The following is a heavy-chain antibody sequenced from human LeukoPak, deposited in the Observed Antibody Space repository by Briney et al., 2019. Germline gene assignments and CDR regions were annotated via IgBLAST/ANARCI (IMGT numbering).Heavy chain of an antibody. CDR1: GGSISSGDYY. V-gene: IGHV4-30-4*01. J-gene: IGHJ4*02. CDR3: ARESDYGDYVAFDY. Sequence: SETLSLTCTASGGSISSGDYYWSWIRQPPGKGQEWIGYIYYSGSTYYNPSLKSRVTISVDTSKNQFSLKLSSVTAADAAVYYCARESDYGDYVAFDYWGQGTLVTVSS. D-gene: IGHD4-17*01. CDR2: IYYSGST.